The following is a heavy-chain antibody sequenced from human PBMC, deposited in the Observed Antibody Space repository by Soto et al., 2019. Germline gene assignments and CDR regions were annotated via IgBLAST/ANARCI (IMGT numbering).Heavy chain of an antibody. CDR3: ARDHPCSSTSCYESWFDP. J-gene: IGHJ5*02. CDR2: IYYSGST. Sequence: QVQLQESGPGLVKPSQTLSLTCTVSGGSISRGGYYWTWIRQHPGKGLEWIGYIYYSGSTYYNPSLKSRVTISVDTSKNPFSLKLSSVTAADTAVYYCARDHPCSSTSCYESWFDPWGQGTLVTVSS. D-gene: IGHD2-2*01. V-gene: IGHV4-31*03. CDR1: GGSISRGGYY.